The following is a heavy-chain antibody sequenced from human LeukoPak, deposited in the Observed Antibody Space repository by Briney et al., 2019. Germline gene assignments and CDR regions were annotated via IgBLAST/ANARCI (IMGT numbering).Heavy chain of an antibody. Sequence: GGSLRLSCAASGFTFDSYAMSWVRQAPGGGLEWVSSISGSGSSTYYAASVKGRFTISRDNSKNTLYLQMDSLRIEDTAEYYCAKGNSARSGSYYGDYWGQGTLVTVSS. V-gene: IGHV3-23*01. CDR1: GFTFDSYA. J-gene: IGHJ4*02. D-gene: IGHD1-26*01. CDR3: AKGNSARSGSYYGDY. CDR2: ISGSGSST.